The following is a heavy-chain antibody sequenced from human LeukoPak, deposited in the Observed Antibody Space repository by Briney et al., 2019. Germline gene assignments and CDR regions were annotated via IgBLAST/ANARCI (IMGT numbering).Heavy chain of an antibody. Sequence: GASVKVSCKVSRYTLTELSMHWVRQAPGKGLEWMGGFDPEDGETIYAQKFQGRVTMTEDTSTDTAYMELSSLRSEDTAVYYCATGVVGATPSDFDYWGQGTLVTVSS. D-gene: IGHD1-26*01. CDR1: RYTLTELS. CDR2: FDPEDGET. CDR3: ATGVVGATPSDFDY. J-gene: IGHJ4*02. V-gene: IGHV1-24*01.